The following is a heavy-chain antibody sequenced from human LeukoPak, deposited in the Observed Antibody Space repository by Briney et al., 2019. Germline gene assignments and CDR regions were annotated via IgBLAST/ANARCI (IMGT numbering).Heavy chain of an antibody. J-gene: IGHJ6*02. CDR3: AKNRRDFSNSRYSLDV. D-gene: IGHD2-2*01. CDR2: ISGSGGAT. CDR1: GFTFSSYA. V-gene: IGHV3-23*01. Sequence: GGSLRLSCAASGFTFSSYAMSWVRQAPGKGLEWVSAISGSGGATYYADSVKGRFTISRDNSKNTLYLQMFSLRPDDTAVYYCAKNRRDFSNSRYSLDVWGQGTTVTVS.